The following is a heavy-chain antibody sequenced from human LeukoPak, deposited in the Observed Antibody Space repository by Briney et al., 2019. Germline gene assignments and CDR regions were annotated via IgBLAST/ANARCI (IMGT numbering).Heavy chain of an antibody. V-gene: IGHV3-74*01. D-gene: IGHD2-15*01. Sequence: TGGSLRLSCAASGFTFSSYWMHWVRQAPGKGLVWVSRINSDGSSTSYADSVKGRFTISRDNAKNTLYLQMNSLSAEDTAVYYCAKNGDRGAYCSGGTCYPYYYHYMDVWGKGTTVTISS. CDR1: GFTFSSYW. CDR3: AKNGDRGAYCSGGTCYPYYYHYMDV. CDR2: INSDGSST. J-gene: IGHJ6*03.